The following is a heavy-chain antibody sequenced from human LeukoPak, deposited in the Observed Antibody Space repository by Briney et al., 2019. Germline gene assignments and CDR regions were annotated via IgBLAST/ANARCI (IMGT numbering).Heavy chain of an antibody. CDR2: ISGSGHRT. CDR3: AKDWGEYFDYVWGSFTSFDY. CDR1: GFTFSSYG. V-gene: IGHV3-23*01. D-gene: IGHD3-16*01. J-gene: IGHJ4*02. Sequence: GGSLRLSCAASGFTFSSYGVSRVRQAPGKGLEWVSGISGSGHRTYYADSVKGRFTISRDNSKNTLYLQMNSLRAEDTAVYYCAKDWGEYFDYVWGSFTSFDYWGQGTLVTVSS.